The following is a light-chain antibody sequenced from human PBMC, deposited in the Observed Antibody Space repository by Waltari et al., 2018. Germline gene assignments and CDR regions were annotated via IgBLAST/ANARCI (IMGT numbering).Light chain of an antibody. CDR1: QSINNW. CDR3: QQYNSFWT. Sequence: DIQMTQSPSTLSASVGDRVTITCRASQSINNWLAWFQQKPGKAPKLLIYDASSLESGVPSRFSGSGSGKEFTLTISSLQPDEFATYYCQQYNSFWTFGQGTKVEIK. V-gene: IGKV1-5*01. CDR2: DAS. J-gene: IGKJ1*01.